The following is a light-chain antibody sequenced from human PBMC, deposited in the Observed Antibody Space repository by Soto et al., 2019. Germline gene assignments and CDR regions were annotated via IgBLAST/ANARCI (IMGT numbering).Light chain of an antibody. J-gene: IGKJ1*01. V-gene: IGKV3-20*01. CDR1: QSVSSNY. Sequence: EVMLTQSPGTLSLSPGEIATLSCRASQSVSSNYLAWYQHKSGQAPRLRIYGASNRATGIPNRFSGSGSGTDFTLTSRSLETEDFAVYYCQQYDTSPRTFGQVTKVEF. CDR2: GAS. CDR3: QQYDTSPRT.